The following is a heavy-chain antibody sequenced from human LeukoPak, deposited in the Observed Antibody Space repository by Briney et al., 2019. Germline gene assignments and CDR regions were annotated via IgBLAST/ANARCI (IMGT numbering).Heavy chain of an antibody. V-gene: IGHV3-73*01. Sequence: PGGSLTLSCAASGFTFSDSAMHWVRQASGKGLEWVGRIRSKANSYATAYTASVKGRFTISRDDSENTAYLQMNSLKTEDTAVYYCTRLSIDWLLSSAFDIWGQGTMVTVSS. D-gene: IGHD3-9*01. J-gene: IGHJ3*02. CDR1: GFTFSDSA. CDR2: IRSKANSYAT. CDR3: TRLSIDWLLSSAFDI.